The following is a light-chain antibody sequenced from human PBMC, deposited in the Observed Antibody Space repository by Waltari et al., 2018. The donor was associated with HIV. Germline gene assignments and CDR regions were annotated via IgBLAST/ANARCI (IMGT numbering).Light chain of an antibody. CDR1: RNVNNN. CDR3: QQYDKWPLT. CDR2: GAS. V-gene: IGKV3-15*01. J-gene: IGKJ4*01. Sequence: EIVMTQSPATLSVSPGESVTISCRASRNVNNNLAWYQQKPGQAPRLLIYGASTRATGLPARFSGSGSGTEFTLTISSLQSEDFAVYYCQQYDKWPLTFGGGTKVEIK.